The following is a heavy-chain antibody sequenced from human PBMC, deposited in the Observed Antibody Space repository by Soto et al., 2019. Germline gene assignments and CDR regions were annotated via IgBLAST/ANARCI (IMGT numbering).Heavy chain of an antibody. D-gene: IGHD3-3*01. J-gene: IGHJ4*02. Sequence: ASVKVSCKASGYTFTSYGISWVRQAPGQGLEWMGWISAYNGNTNYAQKLQGRVTMTTDTSTSTAYMELRSLRSDDTAVYYCAREQTIFGVVIKLKSLDYWGQGTLVTVSS. CDR2: ISAYNGNT. CDR1: GYTFTSYG. CDR3: AREQTIFGVVIKLKSLDY. V-gene: IGHV1-18*04.